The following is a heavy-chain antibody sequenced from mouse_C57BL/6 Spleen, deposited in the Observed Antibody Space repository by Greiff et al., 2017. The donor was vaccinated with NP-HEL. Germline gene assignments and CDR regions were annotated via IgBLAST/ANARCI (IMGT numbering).Heavy chain of an antibody. CDR2: ISDGGSYT. D-gene: IGHD1-1*01. J-gene: IGHJ3*01. CDR3: AREEGTTGPWFAY. Sequence: DVMLVESGGGLVKPGGSLKLSCAASGFTFSSYAMSWVRQTPEKRLEWVATISDGGSYTYYPDNVKGRFTISRDNAKNNLYLQMSHLKSEDTAMYYCAREEGTTGPWFAYWGQGTLVTVSA. CDR1: GFTFSSYA. V-gene: IGHV5-4*01.